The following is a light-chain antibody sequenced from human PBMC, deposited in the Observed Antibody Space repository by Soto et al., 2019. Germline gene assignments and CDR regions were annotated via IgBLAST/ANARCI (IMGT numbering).Light chain of an antibody. CDR2: SNN. V-gene: IGLV1-44*01. J-gene: IGLJ3*02. CDR1: SSNIGSNT. CDR3: ATWDDSLSGWV. Sequence: SVLTQPPSASGTPGQRVTISCSGSSSNIGSNTINWYQQLPGTAPKLLIYSNNQRPSGVPDRFSGSKSGTSVSLAISGLQSEDEADYYCATWDDSLSGWVFGGGTQLTVL.